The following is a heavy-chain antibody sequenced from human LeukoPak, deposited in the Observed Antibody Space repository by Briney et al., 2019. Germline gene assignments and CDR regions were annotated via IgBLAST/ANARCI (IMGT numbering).Heavy chain of an antibody. V-gene: IGHV3-33*06. CDR1: GFTFSSYG. Sequence: PGGSLRLSCAASGFTFSSYGMHWVRQAPGKGLEWVAVIWYDGSNKYYADSVKGRFTISRDNSKNTLYLQMNSLRAEDTAVYYCAKDPNSGYDWGQYYFDYWGQGTLVTVSS. J-gene: IGHJ4*02. D-gene: IGHD5-12*01. CDR3: AKDPNSGYDWGQYYFDY. CDR2: IWYDGSNK.